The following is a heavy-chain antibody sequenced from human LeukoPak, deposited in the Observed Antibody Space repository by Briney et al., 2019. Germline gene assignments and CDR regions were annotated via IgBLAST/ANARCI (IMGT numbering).Heavy chain of an antibody. CDR2: IYPGDSDT. J-gene: IGHJ4*02. V-gene: IGHV5-51*01. CDR3: ARVPNYYDSSGYYSPFDY. D-gene: IGHD3-22*01. Sequence: GESLKISCKGSGYSFTSYLIGWVRQMPGKGLEWMGIIYPGDSDTRYSPSFQGQVTISADKSISTAYLQWSSLKASDTAMYYCARVPNYYDSSGYYSPFDYWGQGTLVTVSS. CDR1: GYSFTSYL.